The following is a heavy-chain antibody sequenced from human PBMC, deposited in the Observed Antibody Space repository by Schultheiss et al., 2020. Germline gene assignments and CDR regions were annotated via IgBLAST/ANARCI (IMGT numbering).Heavy chain of an antibody. Sequence: GGSLRLSCAASGFTFSSYAMSWVRQAPGKGLEWVSAISGSGGSTYYADSVKGRFTISRDNSKNTLYLQMNSLRAEDTAVYYCAKSGDFWSGYYSTHYYYYGMGVWGQGTTVTVSS. V-gene: IGHV3-23*01. CDR2: ISGSGGST. CDR3: AKSGDFWSGYYSTHYYYYGMGV. CDR1: GFTFSSYA. J-gene: IGHJ6*02. D-gene: IGHD3-3*01.